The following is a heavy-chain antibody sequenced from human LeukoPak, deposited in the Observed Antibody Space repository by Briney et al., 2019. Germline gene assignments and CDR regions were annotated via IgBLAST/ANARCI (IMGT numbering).Heavy chain of an antibody. CDR2: ISSSRSYI. Sequence: GGSLRLSCAASGFSFSTYNMNWVRQAPGKGLEWVSFISSSRSYIYYADSVKGRFTIARDNAKNSLYLQMNSLRAEDTDVYYCARFIAAPYYFDYWGRGTLVTVSS. J-gene: IGHJ4*02. D-gene: IGHD6-13*01. V-gene: IGHV3-21*01. CDR1: GFSFSTYN. CDR3: ARFIAAPYYFDY.